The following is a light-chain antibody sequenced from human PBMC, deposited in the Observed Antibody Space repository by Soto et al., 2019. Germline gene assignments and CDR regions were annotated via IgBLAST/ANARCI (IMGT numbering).Light chain of an antibody. V-gene: IGKV1-33*01. CDR2: DAS. J-gene: IGKJ2*02. Sequence: IQMTQSPSSLSASVGDRVTITCQASQDITNYLIWYQQKPGKAPKLLIYDASSLGTGVSSRFSGCGSGTHFTLTISSLQPEDIATYYCQQFDSVPCTFGQGTKLEMK. CDR1: QDITNY. CDR3: QQFDSVPCT.